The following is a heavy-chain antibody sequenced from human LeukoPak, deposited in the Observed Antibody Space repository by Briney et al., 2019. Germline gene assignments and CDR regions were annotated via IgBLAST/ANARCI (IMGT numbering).Heavy chain of an antibody. CDR2: LSGSGGST. CDR1: GFSLSNFG. J-gene: IGHJ3*02. CDR3: AKDLRICAGDCRDAFDI. Sequence: WGSLRLSCAASGFSLSNFGMSWVRQAPGKGLEWVSGLSGSGGSTYYPDPVKGRFTISRDNSKNTLYLQMNSLRAEDTAVYYCAKDLRICAGDCRDAFDIWGQGTTVIVSP. D-gene: IGHD2-21*02. V-gene: IGHV3-23*01.